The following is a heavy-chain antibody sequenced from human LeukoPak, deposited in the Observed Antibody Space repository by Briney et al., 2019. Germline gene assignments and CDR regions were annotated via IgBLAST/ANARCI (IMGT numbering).Heavy chain of an antibody. J-gene: IGHJ4*02. D-gene: IGHD3-10*01. CDR3: AKEDFGDYGSGSYYGSNY. CDR1: GFIFSSYG. Sequence: GGSLRLSCAASGFIFSSYGMSWVRQAPGKGPEWVSSLSGRGDTTYYADSVKGRFTISRDNFKNILYLKMSSLRAEDTAVYFCAKEDFGDYGSGSYYGSNYWGQGTLVTVSS. V-gene: IGHV3-23*01. CDR2: LSGRGDTT.